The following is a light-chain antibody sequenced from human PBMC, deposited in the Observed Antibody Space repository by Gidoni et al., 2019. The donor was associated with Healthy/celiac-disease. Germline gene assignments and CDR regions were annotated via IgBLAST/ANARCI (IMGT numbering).Light chain of an antibody. Sequence: QSVLTQPPAASGTPGQRVTISCSGSSSNIGSNYVYWYQQLPGTAPKLLIYRNTQRPSGVPDRFSGSKSGPSASLAISGLRSEDEADYYCAAWDDSLSGFAVFGGGTQLTVL. CDR1: SSNIGSNY. CDR2: RNT. V-gene: IGLV1-47*01. CDR3: AAWDDSLSGFAV. J-gene: IGLJ7*01.